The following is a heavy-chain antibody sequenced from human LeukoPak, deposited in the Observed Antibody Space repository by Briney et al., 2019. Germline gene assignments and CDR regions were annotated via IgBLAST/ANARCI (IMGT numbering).Heavy chain of an antibody. CDR1: SFIFSSYS. CDR3: ARSMITFGGVIVV. CDR2: ISSSSSTI. V-gene: IGHV3-48*02. J-gene: IGHJ4*02. D-gene: IGHD3-16*02. Sequence: GGSLRLSCAASSFIFSSYSMNWVRQSPGKGLEWVSYISSSSSTIYYADSVKGRFTISRDNAKNSLFLQMNSLRDEDTAVYYCARSMITFGGVIVVWGQGTLVTVSS.